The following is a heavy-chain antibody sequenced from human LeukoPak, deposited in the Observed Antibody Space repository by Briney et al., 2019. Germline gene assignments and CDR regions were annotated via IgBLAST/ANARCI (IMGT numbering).Heavy chain of an antibody. CDR3: ATWGTAVAGTFDY. J-gene: IGHJ4*02. V-gene: IGHV4-59*08. Sequence: PSETLSLTCTVSGGSISSSYWSWIRQPPGKGLEWIGYIYYSGSTNYNPSFKSRVAISVDTSKNQFSLKLSSVTAADTAVYYCATWGTAVAGTFDYWGQGTLVTVST. CDR2: IYYSGST. D-gene: IGHD6-19*01. CDR1: GGSISSSY.